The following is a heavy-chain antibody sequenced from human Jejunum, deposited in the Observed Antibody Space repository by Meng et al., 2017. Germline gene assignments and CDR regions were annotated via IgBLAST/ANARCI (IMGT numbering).Heavy chain of an antibody. CDR3: AKGRSVADY. D-gene: IGHD1-26*01. Sequence: GESLKISCVTSGFIFRTYEMNWVRQAPGKGLEWVSYISPSGSTLHYADSVEGRFTISRDKAKNSLYLQMNSLRADDTAIYYCAKGRSVADYWGQGTLVTVSS. J-gene: IGHJ4*02. V-gene: IGHV3-48*03. CDR2: ISPSGSTL. CDR1: GFIFRTYE.